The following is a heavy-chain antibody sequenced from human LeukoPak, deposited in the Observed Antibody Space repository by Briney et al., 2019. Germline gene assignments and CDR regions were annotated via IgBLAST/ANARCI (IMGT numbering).Heavy chain of an antibody. CDR1: SGAISFYY. CDR3: ARDRLQLQS. D-gene: IGHD5-24*01. J-gene: IGHJ5*02. V-gene: IGHV4-59*01. CDR2: IYYTGNT. Sequence: PSETLSLTCTLSSGAISFYYWNWIRQPPGKGLEWIGYIYYTGNTNYIPSLKRRVTISVDTSNNQFSLKLTSVTAADTAVYYCARDRLQLQSWGQGTLVTVSS.